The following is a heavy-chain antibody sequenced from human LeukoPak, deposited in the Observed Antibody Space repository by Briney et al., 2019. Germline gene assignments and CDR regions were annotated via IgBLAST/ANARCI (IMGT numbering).Heavy chain of an antibody. Sequence: SETLSLTCTVSGGSISSSSYYWGWIRQPPGKGLEWIGSIYYSGSTYYNPSLKSRVTISVDTSKNQFSLKLSSVTAADTAVYYCARSGLLRGYDFWSGLGYFDYWGQGTLVTVSS. CDR1: GGSISSSSYY. D-gene: IGHD3-3*01. CDR3: ARSGLLRGYDFWSGLGYFDY. V-gene: IGHV4-39*01. J-gene: IGHJ4*02. CDR2: IYYSGST.